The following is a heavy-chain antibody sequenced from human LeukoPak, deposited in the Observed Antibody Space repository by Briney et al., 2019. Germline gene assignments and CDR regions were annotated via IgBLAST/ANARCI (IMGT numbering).Heavy chain of an antibody. CDR3: AKASEDTAMANDY. CDR1: GFTFSNYA. J-gene: IGHJ4*02. D-gene: IGHD5-18*01. Sequence: PGASLRLSCAASGFTFSNYAMSWVRLAPGKGLDLVSAIVGSGGSTYYADSVKGRFTISRDNSKNTLYLQMNRLRAEDTAVYYCAKASEDTAMANDYWGQGTLVTVSS. V-gene: IGHV3-23*01. CDR2: IVGSGGST.